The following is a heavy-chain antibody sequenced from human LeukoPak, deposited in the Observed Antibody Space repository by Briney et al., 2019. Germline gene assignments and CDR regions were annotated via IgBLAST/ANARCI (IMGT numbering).Heavy chain of an antibody. Sequence: GGSLRLSCAASGFTVSSNYMSWVRQSPGKGLEWVSVIYSGGSTYYADSVKGRFTISRDNSKNTLYLQMNSLRAEDTAVYYCARDQDGGSYPWAHYYYGMDVWGQGTTVTVSS. D-gene: IGHD1-26*01. CDR2: IYSGGST. J-gene: IGHJ6*02. CDR3: ARDQDGGSYPWAHYYYGMDV. V-gene: IGHV3-53*01. CDR1: GFTVSSNY.